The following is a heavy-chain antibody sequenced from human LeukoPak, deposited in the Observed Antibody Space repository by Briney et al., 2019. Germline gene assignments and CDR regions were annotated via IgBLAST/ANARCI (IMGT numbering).Heavy chain of an antibody. V-gene: IGHV3-33*01. CDR1: GFTFSSYG. Sequence: PGRSLRLSCAASGFTFSSYGVHWVRQAPGKGLEWVAVIWYDGSNKYYADSVKGRFTISRGNSKNTLYLQMNSLRAEDTARYDGSNKYYADSVKGRFTISRGNSKNTLYLQMNSLRAEDTAMYYCAKEGSIGVYGPGDAFDIWGQGTMVTVSS. CDR2: IWYDGSNK. J-gene: IGHJ3*02. CDR3: SNKYYADSVKGRFTISRGNSKNTLYLQMNSLRAEDTAMYYCAKEGSIGVYGPGDAFDI. D-gene: IGHD3-10*01.